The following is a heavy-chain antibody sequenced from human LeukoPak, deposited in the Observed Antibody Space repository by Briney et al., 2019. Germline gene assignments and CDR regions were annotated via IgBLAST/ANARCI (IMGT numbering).Heavy chain of an antibody. CDR3: ARVGDGLNDAFDI. D-gene: IGHD5-24*01. J-gene: IGHJ3*02. CDR2: INPNSGDT. V-gene: IGHV1-2*06. CDR1: GYTFTGYY. Sequence: ASVKVSCKASGYTFTGYYMNWLRQAPGQGLEWMGRINPNSGDTNYAQKFQGRVTMTRDTSISTAYTELSRLRSDDTAVYYCARVGDGLNDAFDIWGQGTTVTVSS.